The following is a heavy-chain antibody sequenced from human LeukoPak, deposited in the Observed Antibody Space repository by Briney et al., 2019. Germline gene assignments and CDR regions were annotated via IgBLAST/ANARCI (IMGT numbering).Heavy chain of an antibody. J-gene: IGHJ2*01. V-gene: IGHV1-2*02. CDR2: INPNSGGT. CDR1: GYTFTGYY. D-gene: IGHD2-2*01. CDR3: ARGEGIVVVPAASWYFDL. Sequence: ASVKVSCKASGYTFTGYYMHWVRQAPGQGLEWMGWINPNSGGTNYAQKSQGRVTMTRDTSISTAYMELSRLRSDDTAVYYCARGEGIVVVPAASWYFDLWGRGTLVTVSS.